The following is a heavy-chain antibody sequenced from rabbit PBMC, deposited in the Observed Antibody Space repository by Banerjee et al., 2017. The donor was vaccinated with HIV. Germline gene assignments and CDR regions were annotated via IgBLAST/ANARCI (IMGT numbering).Heavy chain of an antibody. CDR3: ARDLAGFGYGGDNYDL. D-gene: IGHD6-1*01. Sequence: QSLEESGGDLVKPGASLTLTCTPSGFSFSSSYWIWWVRQAPGKGLEWIACIDAGSSGNTDYANWAKGRFTISKTSSTTVTLQMTSLTAADTATYFCARDLAGFGYGGDNYDLWGPGTLVTVS. J-gene: IGHJ4*01. CDR2: IDAGSSGNT. CDR1: GFSFSSSYW. V-gene: IGHV1S40*01.